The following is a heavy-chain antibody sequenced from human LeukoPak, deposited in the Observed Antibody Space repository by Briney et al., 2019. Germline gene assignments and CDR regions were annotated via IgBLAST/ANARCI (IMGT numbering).Heavy chain of an antibody. CDR2: INPSGGST. J-gene: IGHJ6*03. V-gene: IGHV1-46*01. Sequence: ASVKVSCKASGYTFTSYYMHWVRQAPGQGLEWMGIINPSGGSTSYAQKFQGRVTMTRDTSTSTVYMELSSLRSEDTAVYYCARDGGGSGRFYYMDVWGKGTTVTISS. CDR3: ARDGGGSGRFYYMDV. D-gene: IGHD3-10*01. CDR1: GYTFTSYY.